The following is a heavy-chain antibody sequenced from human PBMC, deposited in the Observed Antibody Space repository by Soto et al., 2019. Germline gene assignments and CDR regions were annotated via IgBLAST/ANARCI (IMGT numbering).Heavy chain of an antibody. Sequence: QVHLVQSGAEVKKPGASVKVSCKGSGYAFTTYGITWVRQAPGQGLEWMGWISAHNGNTNCAQKLQGRVTVTRDTSTSTAYMELRSLRSDDTAVYYCARGRYGDYWGKGALVTVSS. J-gene: IGHJ4*02. CDR2: ISAHNGNT. CDR3: ARGRYGDY. CDR1: GYAFTTYG. D-gene: IGHD1-1*01. V-gene: IGHV1-18*01.